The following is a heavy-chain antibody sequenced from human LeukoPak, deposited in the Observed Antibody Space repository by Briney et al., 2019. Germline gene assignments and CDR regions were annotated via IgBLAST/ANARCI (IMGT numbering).Heavy chain of an antibody. D-gene: IGHD3-22*01. V-gene: IGHV4-30-4*08. J-gene: IGHJ4*02. CDR1: GGSISSYY. CDR3: ARSGYYLDY. CDR2: IYYSGST. Sequence: SETLSLTCTVSGGSISSYYWSWIRQPPGKGLEWIGYIYYSGSTYYNPSLKSRVTISVDTSKNQFSLKLSSVTAADTAVYYCARSGYYLDYWGQGTLVTVSS.